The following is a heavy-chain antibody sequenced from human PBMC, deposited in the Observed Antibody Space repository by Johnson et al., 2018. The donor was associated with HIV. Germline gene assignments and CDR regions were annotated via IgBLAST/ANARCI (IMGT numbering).Heavy chain of an antibody. J-gene: IGHJ3*02. CDR2: ISFAGTNQ. CDR3: AKDRSTGWYPAFDI. Sequence: QVQLVESGGGVVQPGRSLRLSCAASGFTFSSYGMHWVRQAPGKGLEWVAGISFAGTNQYYADSVKGRFTISRDNSKNTLYLQMNSLRAEDTALYYCAKDRSTGWYPAFDIWGQGTMVTVSS. V-gene: IGHV3-30*19. CDR1: GFTFSSYG. D-gene: IGHD6-19*01.